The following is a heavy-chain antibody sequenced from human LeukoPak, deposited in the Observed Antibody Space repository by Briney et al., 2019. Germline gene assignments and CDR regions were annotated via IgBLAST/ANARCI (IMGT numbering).Heavy chain of an antibody. CDR2: ISGSGGST. CDR1: GFTFSSYA. V-gene: IGHV3-23*01. J-gene: IGHJ4*02. Sequence: GGSLRLSCAASGFTFSSYAMSWVRQAPGKGLEWVSAISGSGGSTYYADSVKGRFTISRDNSKNTLYLQMNSLRAEDTAVYYCAKDLVYDYVWGSYRPRPFDYWGQGTLVTVSS. CDR3: AKDLVYDYVWGSYRPRPFDY. D-gene: IGHD3-16*02.